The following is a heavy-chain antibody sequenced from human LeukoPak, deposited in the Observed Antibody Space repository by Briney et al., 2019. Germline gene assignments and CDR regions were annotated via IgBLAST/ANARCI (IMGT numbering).Heavy chain of an antibody. J-gene: IGHJ6*02. CDR3: AKVSRLHGMDV. CDR1: GFTFSSYA. Sequence: GGSLRLSCAASGFTFSSYAMHWVRQAPGKGLEWVAVISYDGSNKYYADSVKGRFTISRDNSKNTLYLQMNSLRAEDTAVYYCAKVSRLHGMDVWGQGTTVTVSS. CDR2: ISYDGSNK. D-gene: IGHD2-21*01. V-gene: IGHV3-30-3*01.